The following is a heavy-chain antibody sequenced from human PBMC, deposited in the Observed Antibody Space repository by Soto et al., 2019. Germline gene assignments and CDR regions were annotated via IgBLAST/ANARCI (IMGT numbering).Heavy chain of an antibody. J-gene: IGHJ4*02. D-gene: IGHD3-22*01. CDR1: GDSVTSHY. CDR2: MYYTGFS. V-gene: IGHV4-59*08. Sequence: SETLSLTCSFSGDSVTSHYLTWIRQSPEKGLEWIGYMYYTGFSYYNPSLKSRVTISVDTSKNQFSLKLSSVTAADTAVYYCARRPSDYDSSGYHLDYWGQGTLVTVSS. CDR3: ARRPSDYDSSGYHLDY.